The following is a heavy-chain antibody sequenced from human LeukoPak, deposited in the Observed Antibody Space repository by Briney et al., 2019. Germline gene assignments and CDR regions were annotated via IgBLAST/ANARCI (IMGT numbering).Heavy chain of an antibody. J-gene: IGHJ4*02. D-gene: IGHD3-16*01. CDR3: ARLDSIHLITY. CDR1: GGSISTFY. Sequence: PETLSLTCTVSGGSISTFYWSWIRQPPGKGPEWIGYIYYSGSTNYNPSLKSRVTISIDTTKNQFSLKLSSVTAADTAVYYCARLDSIHLITYWGQGTLVTVSS. CDR2: IYYSGST. V-gene: IGHV4-59*08.